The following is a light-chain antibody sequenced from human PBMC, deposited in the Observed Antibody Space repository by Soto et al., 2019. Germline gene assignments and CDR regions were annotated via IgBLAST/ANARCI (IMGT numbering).Light chain of an antibody. CDR3: ISYTSSSTLEV. CDR2: EVS. CDR1: SSDVGGYNY. Sequence: QSALTQPASVSGSPGQSITISCTGTSSDVGGYNYVSWYQQHPGKAPKLMIYEVSNRPSGVSNRFSGSKSGNTASLTISGLPAEDEADYYCISYTSSSTLEVFGTGTKVTVL. V-gene: IGLV2-14*01. J-gene: IGLJ1*01.